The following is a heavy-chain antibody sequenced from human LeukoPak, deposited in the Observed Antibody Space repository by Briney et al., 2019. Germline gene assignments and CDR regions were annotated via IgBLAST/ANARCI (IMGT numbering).Heavy chain of an antibody. CDR3: ARAYSYAFEP. Sequence: GGSLRLSCAASGFTFSSNWMSWVRQAPGKGLEWVANVKQDGSETYYLDSVKGRFTISRDNAKNSLSLQTNTLRVEDTAVYYCARAYSYAFEPWGQGTLVTVSS. V-gene: IGHV3-7*04. CDR2: VKQDGSET. D-gene: IGHD5-18*01. J-gene: IGHJ5*02. CDR1: GFTFSSNW.